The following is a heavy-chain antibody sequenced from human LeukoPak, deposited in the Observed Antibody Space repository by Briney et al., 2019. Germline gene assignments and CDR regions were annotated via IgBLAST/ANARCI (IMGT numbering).Heavy chain of an antibody. CDR3: ARTLTGYYGDAFDI. J-gene: IGHJ3*02. D-gene: IGHD3-9*01. Sequence: ASVKVSCKASGYTFTSYGISCVRQAPGQGLEWMGWINTNTGNPTYAQGFTGRFVFSLDTSVNTAYLQISSLKAEDTAVYYCARTLTGYYGDAFDIWGQGTMVTVSS. CDR1: GYTFTSYG. CDR2: INTNTGNP. V-gene: IGHV7-4-1*02.